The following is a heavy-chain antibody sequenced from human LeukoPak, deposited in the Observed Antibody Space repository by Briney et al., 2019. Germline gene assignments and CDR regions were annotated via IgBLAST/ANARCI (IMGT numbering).Heavy chain of an antibody. V-gene: IGHV3-21*01. J-gene: IGHJ4*02. CDR3: AKDFPGAVD. Sequence: SGGSLRLSCATSGFSFSSYSMSWVRQAPGKGLEWVSFISRTSDDIYHADSVKGRFTISRDNANNSLYLQMNSLRAEDTGVYYCAKDFPGAVDWGPGNLVTVSS. CDR2: ISRTSDDI. CDR1: GFSFSSYS.